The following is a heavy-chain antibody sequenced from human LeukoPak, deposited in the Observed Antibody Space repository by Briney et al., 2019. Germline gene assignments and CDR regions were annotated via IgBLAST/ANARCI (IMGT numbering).Heavy chain of an antibody. CDR1: GFTFSSYG. CDR2: ISYDGSNK. D-gene: IGHD2-2*01. V-gene: IGHV3-30*18. Sequence: PGGSLRLSCAASGFTFSSYGMHWVRQAPGKGLEWVAVISYDGSNKYYADSVKGRFTISRDNSKNTLYPQMNSLRAEDTAVYYCAKDGQYQLLLYYFDYWGQGTLVTVSS. CDR3: AKDGQYQLLLYYFDY. J-gene: IGHJ4*02.